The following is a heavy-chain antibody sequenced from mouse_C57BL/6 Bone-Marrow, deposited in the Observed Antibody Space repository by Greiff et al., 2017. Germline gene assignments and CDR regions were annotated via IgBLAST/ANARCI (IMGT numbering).Heavy chain of an antibody. V-gene: IGHV5-6*01. D-gene: IGHD1-1*01. Sequence: EVQGVESGGDLVKPGGSLKLSCAASGFTFSSYGMSWVRQTPDKRLEWVATISSGGSYTYYPDSVKGRVTISRDNAKNTLYLQMSSLKSEDTAMYYCARHLYGSSYAMDYWGQGTSVTVSS. CDR1: GFTFSSYG. CDR3: ARHLYGSSYAMDY. CDR2: ISSGGSYT. J-gene: IGHJ4*01.